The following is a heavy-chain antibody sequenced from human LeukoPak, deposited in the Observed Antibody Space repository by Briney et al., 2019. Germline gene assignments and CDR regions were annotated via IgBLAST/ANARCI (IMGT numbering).Heavy chain of an antibody. D-gene: IGHD3-10*01. CDR3: ARDSEVRGVNLLWY. J-gene: IGHJ4*02. V-gene: IGHV1-69*13. CDR1: GYTFTGYY. Sequence: SVKVSCKASGYTFTGYYMHWVRQAPGQGLEWMGGIIPIFGTANYAQKFQGRVTITADESTSTACMELSSLRSEDTAVYYCARDSEVRGVNLLWYWGQGTLVTVSS. CDR2: IIPIFGTA.